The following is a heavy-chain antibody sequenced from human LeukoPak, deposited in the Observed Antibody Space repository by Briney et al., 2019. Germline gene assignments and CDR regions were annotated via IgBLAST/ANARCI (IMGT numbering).Heavy chain of an antibody. V-gene: IGHV3-23*01. CDR3: AKDATPYY. CDR2: ISGSGGST. Sequence: GGSLRLSCAASGFRFDSFAMTWVRQAPGKGLEWVSGISGSGGSTYYADSVRGRFTISRDNFKNTVHLQMNSLRAEDTAVYYCAKDATPYYWGQGTLVTVSS. J-gene: IGHJ4*02. CDR1: GFRFDSFA. D-gene: IGHD1-26*01.